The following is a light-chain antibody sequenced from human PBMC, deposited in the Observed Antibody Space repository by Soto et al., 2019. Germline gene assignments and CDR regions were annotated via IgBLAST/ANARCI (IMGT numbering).Light chain of an antibody. CDR3: QQYGGSPFT. Sequence: EIVLTQSPVTLSLSPRERATLSCRASQSIFNNYLAWYQQKPGQAPRLLVYGASFRATGIPDRFSGSGSGTDFTLTISRLEPEDFAMYYCQQYGGSPFTFGQGTRLEIK. V-gene: IGKV3-20*01. J-gene: IGKJ2*01. CDR1: QSIFNNY. CDR2: GAS.